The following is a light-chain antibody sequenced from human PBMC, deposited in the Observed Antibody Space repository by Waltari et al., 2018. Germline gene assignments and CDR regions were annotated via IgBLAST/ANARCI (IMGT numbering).Light chain of an antibody. Sequence: DIVLTQSPDSLSVSLGARATINCKSSQTLFYSANSKNYLGWFQQKPGHPPELLLYWASTRASGVPDRFSGSGSETDFTLTISSLQADGVAVYYCQQYYSSITFGQGTRLEIK. CDR2: WAS. CDR1: QTLFYSANSKNY. V-gene: IGKV4-1*01. J-gene: IGKJ5*01. CDR3: QQYYSSIT.